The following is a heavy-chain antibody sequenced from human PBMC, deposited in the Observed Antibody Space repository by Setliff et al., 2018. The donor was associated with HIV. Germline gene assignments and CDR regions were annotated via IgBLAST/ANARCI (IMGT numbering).Heavy chain of an antibody. J-gene: IGHJ5*02. CDR2: IYSNGGT. D-gene: IGHD6-19*01. Sequence: PSETLSLTCTVSGGSISSSSYYWGWIRQPPGKGLEYIGYIYSNGGTNYNPSLKSRVTISVDTSKNQFSLKLSSVTAADTAVYYCAREGLAVAGLNWFDPWGQGTLVTVSS. V-gene: IGHV4-61*01. CDR1: GGSISSSSYY. CDR3: AREGLAVAGLNWFDP.